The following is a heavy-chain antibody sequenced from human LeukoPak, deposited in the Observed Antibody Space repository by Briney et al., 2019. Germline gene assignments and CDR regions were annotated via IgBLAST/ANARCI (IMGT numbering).Heavy chain of an antibody. CDR3: AKCKSRSSMWWGFDY. Sequence: PAGSLRFSCAASGFTFDDNSMLWDRPAQGKGREWVSGTSWNSGSIGYADSVKGRFTIYRDNAQSSLYLHMNSLRAEDTTLYYCAKCKSRSSMWWGFDYWGQGTLVTVSS. D-gene: IGHD6-6*01. CDR2: TSWNSGSI. J-gene: IGHJ4*02. CDR1: GFTFDDNS. V-gene: IGHV3-9*01.